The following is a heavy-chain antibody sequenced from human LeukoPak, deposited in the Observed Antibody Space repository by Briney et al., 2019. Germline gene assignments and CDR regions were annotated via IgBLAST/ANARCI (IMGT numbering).Heavy chain of an antibody. V-gene: IGHV3-30*02. CDR3: AKGSSWGRDWEYYYYMDV. CDR1: GFTFSSYG. J-gene: IGHJ6*03. Sequence: QPGGSLRLSCAASGFTFSSYGMHWVRQAPGKGLEWVAFIRYDGSNKYYADSVKGRFTISRDNSKNTLYLQMNSLRAEDTAVYYCAKGSSWGRDWEYYYYMDVWGKGTTVTVSS. D-gene: IGHD2-2*01. CDR2: IRYDGSNK.